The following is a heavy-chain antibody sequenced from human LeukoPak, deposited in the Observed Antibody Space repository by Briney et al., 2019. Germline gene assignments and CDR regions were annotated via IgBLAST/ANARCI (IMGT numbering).Heavy chain of an antibody. CDR2: ISGSDGTT. CDR1: GFTLSSYA. D-gene: IGHD3-10*01. Sequence: PGGSLRLSCAASGFTLSSYAMSWVRQAPGKGPEWVSGISGSDGTTHYADSVKGRFTISRDNSKNTLSLQMHSLRAEDAAVYYCAKRLWSTSGAYSPFDYWGQGTLVTVFS. V-gene: IGHV3-23*01. CDR3: AKRLWSTSGAYSPFDY. J-gene: IGHJ4*02.